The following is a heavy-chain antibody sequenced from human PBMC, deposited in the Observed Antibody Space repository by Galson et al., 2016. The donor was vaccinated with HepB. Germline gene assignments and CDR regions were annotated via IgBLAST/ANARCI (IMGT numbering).Heavy chain of an antibody. CDR2: ISRSGNA. Sequence: ETLSLTCAVYGGSFSGYYWSWIRQPPGKGLEWIGEISRSGNANYNPSLKSRVTISVDTSKNQFSLKLTSLTAADTAVYYCAREPSSTIFAVVHYYYYMGVWGRGTTVTVSS. D-gene: IGHD3-3*01. J-gene: IGHJ6*03. V-gene: IGHV4-34*01. CDR3: AREPSSTIFAVVHYYYYMGV. CDR1: GGSFSGYY.